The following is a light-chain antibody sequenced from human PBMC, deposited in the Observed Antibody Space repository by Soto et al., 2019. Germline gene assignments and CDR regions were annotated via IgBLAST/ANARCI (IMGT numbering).Light chain of an antibody. V-gene: IGLV1-47*01. Sequence: QSVLTQPPSASGTPGQRVTISCSGGNSNIGNRPVHWFQQLPGTAPKLLIYKDLQRPSGVPDRFSGSKSVTSASLAISGLRSDDEADYYCLSWDDSLRGWVFGGGTKVTAL. J-gene: IGLJ3*02. CDR3: LSWDDSLRGWV. CDR2: KDL. CDR1: NSNIGNRP.